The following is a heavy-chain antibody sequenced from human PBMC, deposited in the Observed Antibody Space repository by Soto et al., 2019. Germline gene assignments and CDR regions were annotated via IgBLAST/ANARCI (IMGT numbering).Heavy chain of an antibody. D-gene: IGHD6-19*01. CDR2: ISAYNGNT. V-gene: IGHV1-18*01. CDR1: GYTFTSYG. Sequence: ASVKVSCKASGYTFTSYGISWVRQAPGQGLEWMGWISAYNGNTNYAQKLQGRVTMTTDTSTSTAYMELRSLRSDDTAVYYCARGIAGIAVADSLAFDIWGQGTMVTVSS. CDR3: ARGIAGIAVADSLAFDI. J-gene: IGHJ3*02.